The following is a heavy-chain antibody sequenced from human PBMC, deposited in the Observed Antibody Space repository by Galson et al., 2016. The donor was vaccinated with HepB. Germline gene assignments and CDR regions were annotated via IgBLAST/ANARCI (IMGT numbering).Heavy chain of an antibody. CDR3: ARVRVRRVSNFDS. D-gene: IGHD3-10*01. CDR1: GDSVTSGYYY. J-gene: IGHJ4*02. CDR2: IYYSGTT. Sequence: ETLSLTCTVSGDSVTSGYYYWSWIRQPPGWGLKWIGYIYYSGTTNYNPSLKSRVTISIDTSKNQFSLKLTSVTAADTAMYYCARVRVRRVSNFDSWGQGTQVTVSS. V-gene: IGHV4-61*01.